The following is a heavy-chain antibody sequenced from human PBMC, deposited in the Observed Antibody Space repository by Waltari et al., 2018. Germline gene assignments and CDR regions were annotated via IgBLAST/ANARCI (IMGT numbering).Heavy chain of an antibody. CDR1: GYSISSGYY. J-gene: IGHJ4*02. Sequence: QVQLQESGQELVKPSETLSLPCAVSGYSISSGYYWGWIRQPPRKGLEWIGSIYHSGSTYYNPSLKSRVTISVDTSKNQFSLKLSSVTAADTAVYYCARDRSRYGSGSYSFSPLDYWGQGTLVTVSS. CDR3: ARDRSRYGSGSYSFSPLDY. V-gene: IGHV4-38-2*02. CDR2: IYHSGST. D-gene: IGHD3-10*01.